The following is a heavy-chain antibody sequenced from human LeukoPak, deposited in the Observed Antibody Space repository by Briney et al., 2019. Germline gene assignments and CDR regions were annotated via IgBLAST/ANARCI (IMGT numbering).Heavy chain of an antibody. CDR3: ARAAPSSGWYKGAFDI. D-gene: IGHD6-19*01. Sequence: PSETLSLTCAVYGGSFSGYYWSWIRQPPGKGLEWIGEINHSGSTNYNPSLKSQVTISVDTSKNQFSLKLSSVTAADTAVYYCARAAPSSGWYKGAFDIWGQGTMVTVSS. J-gene: IGHJ3*02. V-gene: IGHV4-34*01. CDR1: GGSFSGYY. CDR2: INHSGST.